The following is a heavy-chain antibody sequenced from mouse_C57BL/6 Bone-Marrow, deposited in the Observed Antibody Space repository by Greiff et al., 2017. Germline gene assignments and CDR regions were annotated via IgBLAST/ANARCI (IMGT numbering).Heavy chain of an antibody. CDR3: ARPYYSNYWDFDV. J-gene: IGHJ1*03. V-gene: IGHV1-55*01. D-gene: IGHD2-5*01. CDR1: GYTFTSYW. Sequence: QVQLQQSGAELVKPGASVKMSCKASGYTFTSYWITWVKQRPGQGLEWIGDIYPGSGSTNYNEKFKSKATLTVDTSSSTAYMQRSSLTSEDSAVYYCARPYYSNYWDFDVWGTGTTVTVSS. CDR2: IYPGSGST.